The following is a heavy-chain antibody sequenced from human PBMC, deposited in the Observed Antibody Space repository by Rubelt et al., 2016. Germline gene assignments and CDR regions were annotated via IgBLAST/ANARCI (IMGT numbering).Heavy chain of an antibody. J-gene: IGHJ6*02. Sequence: QVQLVQSGAEVKKPGSSVKVSCKASGGTFSSYAISWVRQAPGQGLEWMGGIIPIFGTANYAQKFQGGVTITADKSTSSAYMELSSLGSEDTAVYYCASPPYDILTGYDYYYGMDVWGQGTTVTVSS. CDR1: GGTFSSYA. CDR2: IIPIFGTA. V-gene: IGHV1-69*06. D-gene: IGHD3-9*01. CDR3: ASPPYDILTGYDYYYGMDV.